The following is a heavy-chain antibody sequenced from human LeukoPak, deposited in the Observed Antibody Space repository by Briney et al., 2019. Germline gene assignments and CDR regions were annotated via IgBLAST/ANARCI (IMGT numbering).Heavy chain of an antibody. CDR1: GGSFSGYY. V-gene: IGHV4-34*01. CDR2: INHSGST. D-gene: IGHD1-20*01. Sequence: PSETLSLTCAVYGGSFSGYYWSWIRQPPGKGLEWIGEINHSGSTNYNPSLKSRVTISVDTSKNQFSLKLSSVTAADTAVYYCARHLNFNWNRSFDYWGRGTLVTVSS. CDR3: ARHLNFNWNRSFDY. J-gene: IGHJ4*02.